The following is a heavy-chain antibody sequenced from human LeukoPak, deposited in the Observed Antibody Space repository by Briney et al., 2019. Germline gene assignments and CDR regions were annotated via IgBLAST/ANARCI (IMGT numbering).Heavy chain of an antibody. V-gene: IGHV4-4*08. J-gene: IGHJ2*01. D-gene: IGHD3-22*01. CDR3: GRRTCYESSGYHPTSGYFDL. CDR2: IYDNGIT. CDR1: GGSMFNYY. Sequence: SDTLSLTCTVSGGSMFNYYWNWIRQPPGKGLEWIGYIYDNGITIYSPPLGSRGTLPIATSQNQSALRQTSVTGADPALFYFGRRTCYESSGYHPTSGYFDLWGRGTLVSVSS.